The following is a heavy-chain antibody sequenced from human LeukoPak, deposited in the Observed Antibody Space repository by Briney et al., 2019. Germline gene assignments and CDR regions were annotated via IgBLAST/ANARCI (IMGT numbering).Heavy chain of an antibody. V-gene: IGHV3-30*02. CDR1: GFTVNTYN. D-gene: IGHD2-21*02. CDR3: AKDRGDWTYSSDY. Sequence: GGSLRLSCAASGFTVNTYNIHWVRQAPGKGLEWVAFIENAGSNYADSVKGRFTISRDTSKNTVFLQMNSLRTDDTAVYCCAKDRGDWTYSSDYWGQGTLVTVSS. J-gene: IGHJ4*02. CDR2: IENAGSN.